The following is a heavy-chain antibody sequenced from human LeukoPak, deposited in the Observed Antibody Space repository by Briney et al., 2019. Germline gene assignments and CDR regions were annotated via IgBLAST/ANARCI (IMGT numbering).Heavy chain of an antibody. CDR1: GLHFGHYL. D-gene: IGHD3-22*01. CDR3: VKRSYYDGGGYPFDS. J-gene: IGHJ4*02. CDR2: TYGSGTNT. V-gene: IGHV3-23*01. Sequence: GAALRLPCAASGLHFGHYLMSWVRHAPGKGLDWVSNTYGSGTNTYYADSMKGRFTVSRDISETTVYLQMNSLRAEDTAIYYCVKRSYYDGGGYPFDSWGQGALVTVSS.